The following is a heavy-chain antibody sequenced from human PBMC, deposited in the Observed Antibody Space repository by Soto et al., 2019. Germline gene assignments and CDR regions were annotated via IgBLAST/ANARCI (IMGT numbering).Heavy chain of an antibody. CDR1: GFTLGDYG. D-gene: IGHD1-26*01. CDR3: APQGVGATGYLY. Sequence: EVQLVESGGGLVQPGGSLRLSCVVSGFTLGDYGMNWVRQAPGKGLEWVSYISDSGSRMYYADSVKGRFTISRDSAKNSLYRQSISLRGEETAVYYCAPQGVGATGYLYWGQGPLVTVSS. V-gene: IGHV3-48*01. J-gene: IGHJ4*02. CDR2: ISDSGSRM.